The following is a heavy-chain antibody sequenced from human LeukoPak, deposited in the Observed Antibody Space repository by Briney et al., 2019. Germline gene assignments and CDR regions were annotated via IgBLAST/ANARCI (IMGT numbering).Heavy chain of an antibody. Sequence: GGSLRLSCAASGFTFSSYAMHWVRQAPGKGLEWVAVISYDGSNKYYADSVKGRFTISRDNAKNSLYLQMNSLRAEDTAVYYCARDDHPNYYDSSPDAFDIWGQGTMVTVSS. CDR2: ISYDGSNK. D-gene: IGHD3-22*01. CDR3: ARDDHPNYYDSSPDAFDI. CDR1: GFTFSSYA. V-gene: IGHV3-30-3*01. J-gene: IGHJ3*02.